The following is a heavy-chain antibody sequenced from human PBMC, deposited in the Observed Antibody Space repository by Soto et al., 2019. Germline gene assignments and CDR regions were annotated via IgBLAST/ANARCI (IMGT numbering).Heavy chain of an antibody. Sequence: EVHLLESGGALVQPGGSLTLSCAASGFSFSDYAMSWVCQAPGKGLEWVSSISRTGDSAYYAASWKGRFAISRDRSKNRLSVEMISRRFVETAVYYCAKVPDSSGYYHNWVASWGQGTPISVSS. V-gene: IGHV3-23*01. CDR2: ISRTGDSA. CDR3: AKVPDSSGYYHNWVAS. CDR1: GFSFSDYA. J-gene: IGHJ5*01. D-gene: IGHD3-22*01.